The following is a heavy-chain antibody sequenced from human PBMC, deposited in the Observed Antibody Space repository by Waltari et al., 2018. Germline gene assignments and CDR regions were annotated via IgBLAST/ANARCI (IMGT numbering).Heavy chain of an antibody. V-gene: IGHV2-5*01. CDR2: IYWNNDR. CDR3: AHSLGTSWVTDRPLDY. J-gene: IGHJ4*02. D-gene: IGHD2-21*02. CDR1: GFSLSTNGVG. Sequence: QITLKESGPTLVQPTQTLTLTCTFSGFSLSTNGVGVGWIRQPPGKALEWLALIYWNNDRRYSPSLETRLTVTKDTSKNQVVLTMTNMDPVDTATHYCAHSLGTSWVTDRPLDYWGQGSLVTVSS.